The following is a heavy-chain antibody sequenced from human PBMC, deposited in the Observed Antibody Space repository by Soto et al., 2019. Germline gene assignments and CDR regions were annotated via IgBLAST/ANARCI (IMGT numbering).Heavy chain of an antibody. J-gene: IGHJ6*02. Sequence: QVQLQESGPGLVKPSQTLSLTCTVSGGSISSGSYYWSWIRQLPGKGLEWIGYIYYSGSTYYNPSLKSRVTISVDTSKNQFSLKRNSVTAADTAVYYCATRTDYYYGSGSLGGMDVWGQGTTVTVSS. D-gene: IGHD3-10*01. CDR2: IYYSGST. V-gene: IGHV4-31*03. CDR1: GGSISSGSYY. CDR3: ATRTDYYYGSGSLGGMDV.